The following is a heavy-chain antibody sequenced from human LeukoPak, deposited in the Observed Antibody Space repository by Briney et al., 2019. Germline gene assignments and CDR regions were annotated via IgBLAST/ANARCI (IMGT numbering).Heavy chain of an antibody. J-gene: IGHJ3*02. CDR3: ARGDYYDSSGFYHDAFDI. CDR1: GFTFSDYW. CDR2: IKQDGSEK. D-gene: IGHD3-22*01. Sequence: GGSLRLSCAASGFTFSDYWMSWVRQAPGKGLEWVANIKQDGSEKYYVDSVKGRFTISRDNAKNSLYLQMNSLRAEDTAVYYCARGDYYDSSGFYHDAFDIWGQGTMVTVSS. V-gene: IGHV3-7*01.